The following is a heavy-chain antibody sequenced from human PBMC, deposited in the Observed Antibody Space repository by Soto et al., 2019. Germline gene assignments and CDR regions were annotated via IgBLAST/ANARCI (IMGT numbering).Heavy chain of an antibody. Sequence: QVQLQQWGAGLLKPSETLSLTCAVYGGSFSGYYWSWIRQPPGKGLEWIGEINHSGSTNYNPSLKSRVTISVDTSKNQCSLKLSSVTAADTAVYYCARPIRYCSGGSCYSNAFDIWGQGTMVTVSS. CDR2: INHSGST. V-gene: IGHV4-34*01. CDR3: ARPIRYCSGGSCYSNAFDI. D-gene: IGHD2-15*01. CDR1: GGSFSGYY. J-gene: IGHJ3*02.